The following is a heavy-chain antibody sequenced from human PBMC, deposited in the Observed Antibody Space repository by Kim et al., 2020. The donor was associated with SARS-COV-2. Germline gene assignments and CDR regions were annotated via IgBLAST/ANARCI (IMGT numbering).Heavy chain of an antibody. Sequence: SETLSLTCAVYGGSFSGYYWSWIRQPPGKGLEWIGEINHSGSTNYNPSLKSRVTISVDTSKNQFSLKLSSVTAADTAVYYCASMVRGVIHWFDPWGQGTLVTASS. J-gene: IGHJ5*02. CDR2: INHSGST. CDR3: ASMVRGVIHWFDP. D-gene: IGHD3-10*01. V-gene: IGHV4-34*01. CDR1: GGSFSGYY.